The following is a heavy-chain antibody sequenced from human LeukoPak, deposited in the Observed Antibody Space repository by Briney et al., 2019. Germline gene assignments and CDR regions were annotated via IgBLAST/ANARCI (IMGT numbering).Heavy chain of an antibody. J-gene: IGHJ4*02. V-gene: IGHV3-13*05. D-gene: IGHD4-17*01. CDR2: IGTAGDP. CDR3: AREPSYGGLDY. Sequence: GGSLRLSCAASGFTFSSYDMHWVRQATGKGLEWVSAIGTAGDPYYPGCVKGRFTISRENAKNSLYLQMISLRAGDTAVYYCAREPSYGGLDYWGQGTLVSVSS. CDR1: GFTFSSYD.